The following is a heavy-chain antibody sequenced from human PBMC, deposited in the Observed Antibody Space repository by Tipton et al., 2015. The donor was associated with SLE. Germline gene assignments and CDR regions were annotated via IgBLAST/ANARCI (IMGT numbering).Heavy chain of an antibody. Sequence: SLRLSCAASGFTFSRHWMSWVRQAPGKGLEWVANIKQDGSEKHYVDSLKGRFTISRDNAKKSLYLQMNSLRAEGTAVYYCAGEGMTTVTTWGTSFDYWGQGTLVTVSP. CDR1: GFTFSRHW. CDR2: IKQDGSEK. D-gene: IGHD4-17*01. J-gene: IGHJ4*02. CDR3: AGEGMTTVTTWGTSFDY. V-gene: IGHV3-7*04.